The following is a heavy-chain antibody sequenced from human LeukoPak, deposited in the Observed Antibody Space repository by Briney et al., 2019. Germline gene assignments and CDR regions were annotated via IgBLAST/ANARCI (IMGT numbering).Heavy chain of an antibody. CDR3: ARSEINDYMRF. V-gene: IGHV4-38-2*02. CDR2: IYQSGST. Sequence: SETLSLTCTVSGYSIANGYHWAWVRQPPGKRLEGLGSIYQSGSTYDNLSLKSRLTMSVDTSKNQFSLKMRAVTAADTALYYCARSEINDYMRFWGQGILVTVSS. D-gene: IGHD4-11*01. CDR1: GYSIANGYH. J-gene: IGHJ4*02.